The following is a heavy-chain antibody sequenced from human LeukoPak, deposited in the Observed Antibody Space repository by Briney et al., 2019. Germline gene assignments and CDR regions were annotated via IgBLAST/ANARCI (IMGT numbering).Heavy chain of an antibody. Sequence: GEALKISCKASGYSFTNHWIGWVRQMPGKGLEWMGIIYPGDSDTRYSPSFQDHVTISADKSISTAYLQWSSLKASDTAMYYCARRGSSGYYYIFDYWGQGTLVTASS. CDR2: IYPGDSDT. CDR1: GYSFTNHW. CDR3: ARRGSSGYYYIFDY. D-gene: IGHD3-22*01. V-gene: IGHV5-51*01. J-gene: IGHJ4*02.